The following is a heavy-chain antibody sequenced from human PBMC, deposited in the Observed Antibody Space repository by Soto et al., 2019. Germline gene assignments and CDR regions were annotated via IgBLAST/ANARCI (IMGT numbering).Heavy chain of an antibody. CDR3: ARDAYGDYYFDY. Sequence: GGSLRLSCAASGFTFSSYSINWVRQAPGKGLEWVSSISSSSSYIYYANSVKGRFTISRDNARNSLYLQMNSLRAEDTAVYYCARDAYGDYYFDYWGQGTLVTVS. CDR2: ISSSSSYI. V-gene: IGHV3-21*01. J-gene: IGHJ4*02. D-gene: IGHD4-17*01. CDR1: GFTFSSYS.